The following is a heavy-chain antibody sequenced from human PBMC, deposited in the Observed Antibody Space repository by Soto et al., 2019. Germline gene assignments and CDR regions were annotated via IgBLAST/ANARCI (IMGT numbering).Heavy chain of an antibody. CDR2: IYYSGST. CDR3: ARSDGRY. Sequence: QVQLQESGPGLVKPSETLSLTCTVSGGSISSYYWSWIRQPPGKGLEWIGYIYYSGSTNYNPSRMSRVTIAVDTSKTQFSLKLSSVTAADTAVYSSARSDGRYWGQGTLVTVSS. CDR1: GGSISSYY. J-gene: IGHJ4*02. V-gene: IGHV4-59*01.